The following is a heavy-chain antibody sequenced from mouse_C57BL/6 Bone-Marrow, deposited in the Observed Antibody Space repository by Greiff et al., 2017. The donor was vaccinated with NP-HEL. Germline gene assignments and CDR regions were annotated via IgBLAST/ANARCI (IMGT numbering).Heavy chain of an antibody. CDR1: GYTFTDYE. Sequence: VKLVESGAELVRPGASVTLSCKASGYTFTDYEMHWVKQTPVHGLEWIGAIDPETGGTAYNQKFKGKAILTADKSSSTAYMELRSLTSEDSAVYYCTNYSNYDYWGQGTTLTVSS. J-gene: IGHJ2*01. CDR2: IDPETGGT. V-gene: IGHV1-15*01. D-gene: IGHD2-5*01. CDR3: TNYSNYDY.